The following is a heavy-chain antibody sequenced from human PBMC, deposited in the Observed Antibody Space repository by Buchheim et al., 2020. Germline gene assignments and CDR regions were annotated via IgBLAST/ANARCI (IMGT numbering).Heavy chain of an antibody. Sequence: QVQLVESGGGVVQPGRSLRLSCAVSGFIFSDYGIHWVRQAPGKGLEWVAVISNDGSHEYYVDSVKGRFTVSRDNSKSTLDLQMNSLSVDDAAVYYCARDIYSFGTVGTIDYWGQGT. J-gene: IGHJ4*02. D-gene: IGHD1-26*01. CDR2: ISNDGSHE. CDR3: ARDIYSFGTVGTIDY. V-gene: IGHV3-30*03. CDR1: GFIFSDYG.